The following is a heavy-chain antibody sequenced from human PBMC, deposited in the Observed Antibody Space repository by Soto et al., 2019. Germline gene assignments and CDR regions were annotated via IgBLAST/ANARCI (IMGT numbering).Heavy chain of an antibody. CDR2: ISWNSGSI. D-gene: IGHD5-12*01. CDR3: AKDIGGYSGNTYFDY. CDR1: GFTFDDYA. V-gene: IGHV3-9*01. Sequence: EVQLVESGGGLVQSGRSLRLSCAASGFTFDDYAMHWVRQAPGKGLEWVSGISWNSGSIGYADSVKGRFTISRDNAKNSLYLQMNSLRAEDTALYYCAKDIGGYSGNTYFDYWGQGTLVTVSS. J-gene: IGHJ4*02.